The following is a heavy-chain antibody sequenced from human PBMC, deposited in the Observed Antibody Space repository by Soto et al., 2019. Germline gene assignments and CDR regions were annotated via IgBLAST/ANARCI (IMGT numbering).Heavy chain of an antibody. Sequence: QPGGSLRLSCAASGFTFSSYAMTWVRQAPGKGLEWVSTISGTGGNTYYADSVKGRFTISRDNSKNTVYLQMNSLRAEDTAVYYCVKAVYLLDFDYWGQGTLVTVYS. CDR3: VKAVYLLDFDY. J-gene: IGHJ4*02. CDR2: ISGTGGNT. CDR1: GFTFSSYA. V-gene: IGHV3-23*01. D-gene: IGHD1-20*01.